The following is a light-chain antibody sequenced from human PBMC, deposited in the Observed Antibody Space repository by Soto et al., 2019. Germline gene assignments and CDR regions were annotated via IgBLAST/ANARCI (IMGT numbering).Light chain of an antibody. Sequence: DIQMTQSPSSLSASVGDRVTITCRASQSISSYLNWYQQKPVNAPKLLIYAASSLQSGVPSRFIGRGSGTDFTLTISTLKPEDVATYYCQQSYSTSWTFGQVTKV. CDR2: AAS. CDR1: QSISSY. CDR3: QQSYSTSWT. J-gene: IGKJ1*01. V-gene: IGKV1-39*01.